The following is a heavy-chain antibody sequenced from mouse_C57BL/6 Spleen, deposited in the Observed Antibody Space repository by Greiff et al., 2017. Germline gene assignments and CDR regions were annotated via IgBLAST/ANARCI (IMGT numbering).Heavy chain of an antibody. J-gene: IGHJ1*03. D-gene: IGHD1-1*01. CDR1: GYAFSSSW. CDR2: IYPGDGDT. CDR3: AREGNLFITTVVEYWYFDV. Sequence: QVQLQQSGPELVKPGASVKISCTASGYAFSSSWMNWVKQRPGKGLEWIGRIYPGDGDTNYNGKFKGKATLTADKSSSTAYMQLSSLTSEDSAVYFCAREGNLFITTVVEYWYFDVWGTGTTVTVSS. V-gene: IGHV1-82*01.